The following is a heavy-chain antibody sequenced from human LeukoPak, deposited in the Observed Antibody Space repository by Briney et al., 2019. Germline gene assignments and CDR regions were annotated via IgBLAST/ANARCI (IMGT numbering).Heavy chain of an antibody. J-gene: IGHJ4*02. D-gene: IGHD4-17*01. CDR2: FDPEDGET. CDR3: ATDASYGDYNYFDY. V-gene: IGHV1-24*01. Sequence: ASVRVSCKVSGYTLTELSMHWVRQAPGKGLEWMGGFDPEDGETIYAQKFQGRVTMTEDTSTDTAYMELSSLRSEDTAVYYCATDASYGDYNYFDYWGQGTLVTVSS. CDR1: GYTLTELS.